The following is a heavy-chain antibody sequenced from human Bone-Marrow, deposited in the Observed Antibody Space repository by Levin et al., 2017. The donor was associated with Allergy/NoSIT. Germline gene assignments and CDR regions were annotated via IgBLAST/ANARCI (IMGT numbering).Heavy chain of an antibody. V-gene: IGHV3-23*01. D-gene: IGHD3-22*01. Sequence: GGSLRLSCAASGFTFSSYAMSWVRQAPGKGLEWVSAISGSGGSTYYADSVKGRFTISRDNSKNTLYLQMNSLRAEDTAVYYCAKYSWDSSGYYLAEYFQHWGQGTLVTVSS. CDR3: AKYSWDSSGYYLAEYFQH. CDR1: GFTFSSYA. J-gene: IGHJ1*01. CDR2: ISGSGGST.